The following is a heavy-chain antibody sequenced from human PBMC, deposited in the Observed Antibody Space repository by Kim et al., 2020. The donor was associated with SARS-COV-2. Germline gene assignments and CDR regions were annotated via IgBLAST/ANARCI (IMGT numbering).Heavy chain of an antibody. CDR3: ARELLNCGGDCYWRFDP. CDR2: IYYSGST. D-gene: IGHD2-21*02. J-gene: IGHJ5*02. V-gene: IGHV4-59*11. CDR1: GGSISSHY. Sequence: SETLSLTCTVSGGSISSHYWSWIRQPPGKGLEWIGYIYYSGSTNYNPSLKSRVTISVDTSKNQFSLKLSSVTAADTAVYYCARELLNCGGDCYWRFDPWGPGALVTVSS.